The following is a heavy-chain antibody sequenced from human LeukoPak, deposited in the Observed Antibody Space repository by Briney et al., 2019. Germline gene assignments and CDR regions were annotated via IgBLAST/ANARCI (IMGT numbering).Heavy chain of an antibody. J-gene: IGHJ4*02. CDR1: GYTFNDNY. D-gene: IGHD3-10*01. CDR2: INPKSGAT. Sequence: ASVKVSCKASGYTFNDNYIHWVRQAPGQGLEWMGWINPKSGATSYAQKFQGRVTMTRDTSITTAYMELNSLTSDDTAVFYCAKDSSYYGSGSYCNSDYWGQGTLVTVSS. CDR3: AKDSSYYGSGSYCNSDY. V-gene: IGHV1-2*02.